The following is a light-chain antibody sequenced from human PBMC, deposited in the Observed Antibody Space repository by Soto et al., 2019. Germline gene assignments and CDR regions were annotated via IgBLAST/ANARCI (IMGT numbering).Light chain of an antibody. Sequence: QTVVTQPASVSGSPGQSITISCTGTSSDVGAYNYVSWYQQHPGKAPKLIIYDVSYRPSGVSNRFSGSKSGNTASLTISGLQAEDEADYYCSSYTSISTVVFGGGTKLTVL. CDR2: DVS. CDR1: SSDVGAYNY. V-gene: IGLV2-14*01. CDR3: SSYTSISTVV. J-gene: IGLJ2*01.